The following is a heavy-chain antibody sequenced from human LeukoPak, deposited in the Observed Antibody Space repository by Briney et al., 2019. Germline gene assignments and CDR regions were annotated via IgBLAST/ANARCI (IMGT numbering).Heavy chain of an antibody. J-gene: IGHJ6*02. CDR1: GGSISSYY. V-gene: IGHV4-59*01. Sequence: SETLSLTCTVSGGSISSYYWSWIRQPPGKGLEWIGYIYYSGSTNYNPSLKSRVTISVDASKNQFSLKLSSVIAADTAVYYCARDRGSGWYSAYYGMDVWGQGTTVTVSS. D-gene: IGHD6-19*01. CDR3: ARDRGSGWYSAYYGMDV. CDR2: IYYSGST.